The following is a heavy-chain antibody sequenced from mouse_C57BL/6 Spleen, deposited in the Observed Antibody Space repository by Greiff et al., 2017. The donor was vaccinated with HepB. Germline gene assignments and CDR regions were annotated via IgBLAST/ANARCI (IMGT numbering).Heavy chain of an antibody. D-gene: IGHD1-1*01. CDR1: GFTFSSYG. CDR2: ISSGGSYT. J-gene: IGHJ1*03. Sequence: EVQLVESGGDLVKPGGSLKLSCAASGFTFSSYGMSWVRQTPDKRLEWVATISSGGSYTYYPDSVKGRFTISRDNAKNTLYLQMSSLKSEDTAMYYCARQYYYGSSYGYFDVWGTGTTVTVSS. CDR3: ARQYYYGSSYGYFDV. V-gene: IGHV5-6*01.